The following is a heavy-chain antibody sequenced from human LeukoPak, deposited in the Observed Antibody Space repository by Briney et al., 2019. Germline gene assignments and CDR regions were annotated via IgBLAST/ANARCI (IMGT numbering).Heavy chain of an antibody. CDR3: ARDGYCSSTSCQFGYYYYGMDV. J-gene: IGHJ6*02. CDR1: GYTFTSYG. Sequence: GASVKVSCKASGYTFTSYGISWVRQAPGQGLEWMGWISAYNGNTNYAQKLQGRVTMTTDTSTGTAYMELRSLRSDDTAVYYCARDGYCSSTSCQFGYYYYGMDVWGQGTTVTVSS. CDR2: ISAYNGNT. V-gene: IGHV1-18*01. D-gene: IGHD2-2*03.